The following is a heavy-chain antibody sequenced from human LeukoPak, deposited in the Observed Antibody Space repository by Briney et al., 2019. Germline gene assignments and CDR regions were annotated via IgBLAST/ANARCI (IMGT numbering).Heavy chain of an antibody. CDR1: GFTFSDYY. D-gene: IGHD4/OR15-4a*01. V-gene: IGHV3-11*04. Sequence: GGSLRLSCAASGFTFSDYYMSWIRQAPGKGLEWVSYISSSGSTIYYAGSVKGRFAISRDNSKYTLGLQMDSLRPEDSAIYYWAREGDENYGATHNTKRAPDYWGQEPWVTVS. J-gene: IGHJ4*02. CDR3: AREGDENYGATHNTKRAPDY. CDR2: ISSSGSTI.